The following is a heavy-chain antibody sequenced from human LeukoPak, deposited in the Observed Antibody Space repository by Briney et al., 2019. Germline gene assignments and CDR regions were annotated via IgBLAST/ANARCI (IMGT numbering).Heavy chain of an antibody. J-gene: IGHJ5*02. V-gene: IGHV1-2*02. CDR3: ATAPITRMREP. CDR1: GYDFSDRY. Sequence: GASVKDSRMASGYDFSDRYFHWVRQAPGQGLEWMSWINPYSGASFYAQKFQGRVTMETSSSTVYMELSRLRSSDTAVYFCATAPITRMREPWGQGTLVTVSS. CDR2: INPYSGAS. D-gene: IGHD3-10*01.